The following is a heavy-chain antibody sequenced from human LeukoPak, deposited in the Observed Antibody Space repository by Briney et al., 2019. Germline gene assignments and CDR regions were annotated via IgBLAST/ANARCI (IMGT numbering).Heavy chain of an antibody. CDR2: INHSGST. CDR3: ARTIAVASFDY. J-gene: IGHJ4*02. Sequence: SETLSLTCAVYGGSFSGYYWSWIRQPPGKGLEWIGEINHSGSTNYNPSLKSRVTISVDTSKNQFSLKLSSVTAADTAVYYCARTIAVASFDYWGQGTLVTVSS. D-gene: IGHD6-19*01. V-gene: IGHV4-34*01. CDR1: GGSFSGYY.